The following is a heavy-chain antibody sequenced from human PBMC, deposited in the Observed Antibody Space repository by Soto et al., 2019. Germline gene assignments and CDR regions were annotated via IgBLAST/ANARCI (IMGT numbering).Heavy chain of an antibody. J-gene: IGHJ5*02. D-gene: IGHD3-3*01. CDR3: GRGLHYDFCSGTRYTWFDP. CDR2: IYYSGST. CDR1: GGSISSYY. Sequence: PSETLSLTCTVSGGSISSYYWSWIRQPPGKGLEWIGYIYYSGSTNYNPSLKSRVTISVDTSKNQFSLKLSSVTAADTAVYYCGRGLHYDFCSGTRYTWFDPWGQGTLVTGSS. V-gene: IGHV4-59*01.